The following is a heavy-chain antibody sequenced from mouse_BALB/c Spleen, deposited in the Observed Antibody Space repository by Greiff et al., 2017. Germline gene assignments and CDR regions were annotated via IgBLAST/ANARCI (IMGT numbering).Heavy chain of an antibody. CDR3: ARDRGNYRYFDV. CDR2: IWAGGST. D-gene: IGHD2-1*01. Sequence: VHLVESGPGLVAPSQSLSITCTVSGFSLTSYGVHWVRQPPGKGLEWLGVIWAGGSTNYNSALMSRLSISKDNSKSQVFLKMNSLQTDDTAMYYCARDRGNYRYFDVWGAGTTVTVSS. V-gene: IGHV2-9*02. J-gene: IGHJ1*01. CDR1: GFSLTSYG.